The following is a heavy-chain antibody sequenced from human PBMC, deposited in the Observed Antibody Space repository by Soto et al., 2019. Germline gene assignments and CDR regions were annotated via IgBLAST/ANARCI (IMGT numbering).Heavy chain of an antibody. CDR2: IYYSGST. CDR1: GGSISSGGYY. Sequence: QVQLQESGPGLVKPSQTLSLTCTVSGGSISSGGYYWSWIRQHPGKGLEWIGYIYYSGSTYYNPSLKSRVTIXXDXSXXQFSLKLSSVTAADTAVYYCARVFLDSSGLPYLDYWGQGTLVTVSS. D-gene: IGHD3-22*01. V-gene: IGHV4-31*03. J-gene: IGHJ4*02. CDR3: ARVFLDSSGLPYLDY.